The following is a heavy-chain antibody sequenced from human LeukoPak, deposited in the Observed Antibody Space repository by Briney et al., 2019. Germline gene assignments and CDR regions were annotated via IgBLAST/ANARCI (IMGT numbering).Heavy chain of an antibody. CDR1: GFTVSSNY. D-gene: IGHD3-22*01. J-gene: IGHJ6*02. Sequence: GGSLRLSCAASGFTVSSNYMSWVRQAPGKGLEWVSVIYSGGSTYYADSVKGRFTISRDNSKNTLYLQMNSLRAEDTAVYYCARVGGYCDSSGYYLEKLYYGMDVWGQGTTVTVSS. CDR3: ARVGGYCDSSGYYLEKLYYGMDV. CDR2: IYSGGST. V-gene: IGHV3-53*01.